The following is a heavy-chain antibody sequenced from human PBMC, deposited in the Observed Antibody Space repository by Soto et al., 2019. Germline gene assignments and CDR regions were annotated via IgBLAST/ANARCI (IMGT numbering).Heavy chain of an antibody. CDR1: GGSISSGDYY. CDR3: ARGGTMDTADFDY. J-gene: IGHJ4*02. Sequence: SETLSLTCTVSGGSISSGDYYWGWILHPPGKGLEWIGYIYYSGSTYYNPSLKSRVTISVDTSKNQFSLKLSSVTAADTAVYYCARGGTMDTADFDYWGQGTLVTVSS. V-gene: IGHV4-30-4*01. D-gene: IGHD5-18*01. CDR2: IYYSGST.